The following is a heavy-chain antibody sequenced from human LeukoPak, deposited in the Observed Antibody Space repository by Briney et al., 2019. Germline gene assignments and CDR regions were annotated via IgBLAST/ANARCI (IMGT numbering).Heavy chain of an antibody. CDR1: GFTFRSHA. D-gene: IGHD6-19*01. J-gene: IGHJ4*02. Sequence: GGSLRLSCVGSGFTFRSHAMSWVRQAPEKGLEFVSGIYENGGTTYYADSVKGRFSISRDNSKNTLYLQMNSLRAEDTAVYYCARALAVAGSVGGLVDWGQGTLVTVSS. V-gene: IGHV3-23*01. CDR3: ARALAVAGSVGGLVD. CDR2: IYENGGTT.